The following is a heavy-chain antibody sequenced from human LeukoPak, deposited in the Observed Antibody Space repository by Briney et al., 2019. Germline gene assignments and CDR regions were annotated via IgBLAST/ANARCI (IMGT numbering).Heavy chain of an antibody. CDR2: IYYSGST. Sequence: SETPSLTCTVSGGSISSGDYYWSWIRQPPGKGLEWIGYIYYSGSTYYNPSLKSRVTISVDTSKNQFSLKLSSVTAADTDYCARIVAATAGGRLDYWGQGTLVTVSS. J-gene: IGHJ4*02. CDR1: GGSISSGDYY. D-gene: IGHD2-15*01. CDR3: ARIVAATAGGRLDY. V-gene: IGHV4-30-4*08.